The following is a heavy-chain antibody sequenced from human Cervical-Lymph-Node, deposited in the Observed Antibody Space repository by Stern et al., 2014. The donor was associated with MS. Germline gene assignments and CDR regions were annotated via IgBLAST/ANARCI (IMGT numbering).Heavy chain of an antibody. CDR3: AREAAMAVAGTGVDY. V-gene: IGHV1-2*06. Sequence: VQLVESGAEVKKPGASVKVSCKASGYTFTGYYMHWVRQAPGQGLEWMGRINPTSGGTNYAQKFQGRVTMTRDTSISTAYMEGSRLRSADTAVYYCAREAAMAVAGTGVDYWGQGTLVTVSS. CDR2: INPTSGGT. D-gene: IGHD6-19*01. J-gene: IGHJ4*02. CDR1: GYTFTGYY.